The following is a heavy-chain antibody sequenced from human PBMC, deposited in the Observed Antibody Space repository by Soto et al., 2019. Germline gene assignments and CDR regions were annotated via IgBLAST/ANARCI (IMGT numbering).Heavy chain of an antibody. CDR2: ISGSGGST. CDR1: GFTFSSYA. V-gene: IGHV3-23*01. D-gene: IGHD5-12*01. Sequence: EVQLLESGGGLVQPGGSLRLSCAAYGFTFSSYAMSWVRQAPGKGLEWVSAISGSGGSTFYADSVKGRFTISSDTSKNTLFLQMTSLRAEDTAVYYCAKDRVRGYDWFDSWGQGTLVTVSS. J-gene: IGHJ5*01. CDR3: AKDRVRGYDWFDS.